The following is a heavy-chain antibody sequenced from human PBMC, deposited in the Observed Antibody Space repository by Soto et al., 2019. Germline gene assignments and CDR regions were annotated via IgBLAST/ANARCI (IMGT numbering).Heavy chain of an antibody. V-gene: IGHV1-69*13. Sequence: ASVKVSCKASGGTFSSYAISWVRQAPGQGIEWMGGIIPIFGTANYAQKFQGRVTITADESTSTAYMELSSLRSEDTAVYYCARGGGYSYGRTIYYGMDVWGQGTTVTVSS. CDR2: IIPIFGTA. CDR3: ARGGGYSYGRTIYYGMDV. D-gene: IGHD5-18*01. J-gene: IGHJ6*02. CDR1: GGTFSSYA.